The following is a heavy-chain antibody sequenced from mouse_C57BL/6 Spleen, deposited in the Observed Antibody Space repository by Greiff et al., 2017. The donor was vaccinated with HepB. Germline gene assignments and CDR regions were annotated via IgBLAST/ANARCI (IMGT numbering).Heavy chain of an antibody. CDR2: IYPGDGDT. V-gene: IGHV1-80*01. D-gene: IGHD2-4*01. CDR1: GYAFSSYW. Sequence: VKLQQSGAELVKPGASVKISCKASGYAFSSYWMNWVKQRPGKGLEWIGQIYPGDGDTNYNGKFKGKATLTADKSSSTAYMQLSSLTSEDSAVYFCAREDYDYDGAWFAYWGQGTLVTVSA. J-gene: IGHJ3*01. CDR3: AREDYDYDGAWFAY.